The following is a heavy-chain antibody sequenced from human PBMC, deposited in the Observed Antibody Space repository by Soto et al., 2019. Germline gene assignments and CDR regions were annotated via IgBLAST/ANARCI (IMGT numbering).Heavy chain of an antibody. D-gene: IGHD5-12*01. CDR1: GFIFRNYW. CDR2: INSDGRST. J-gene: IGHJ4*02. CDR3: ARLPVDVFPSIDY. Sequence: GGSLRLSCATSGFIFRNYWMHWVRQVPGKRLVWVSRINSDGRSTDYADSVKGRFTISRDNANNTLYLQMNSLRAEDTGVYYCARLPVDVFPSIDYWGQGNLVTGSS. V-gene: IGHV3-74*01.